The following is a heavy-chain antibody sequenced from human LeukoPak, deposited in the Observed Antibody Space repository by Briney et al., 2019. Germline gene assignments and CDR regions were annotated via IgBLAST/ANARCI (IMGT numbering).Heavy chain of an antibody. CDR1: GYTFTNYA. Sequence: ASVKVSCKASGYTFTNYAMQWVRQAPGQRLEWMGWINAGNGNTKYSQKFQDRVTITRDTSASIAYMKLSSLRSEDTAVYYCARDRGVTMVRGVIDSFDYWGQGTQVTVSS. CDR3: ARDRGVTMVRGVIDSFDY. V-gene: IGHV1-3*01. J-gene: IGHJ4*02. D-gene: IGHD3-10*01. CDR2: INAGNGNT.